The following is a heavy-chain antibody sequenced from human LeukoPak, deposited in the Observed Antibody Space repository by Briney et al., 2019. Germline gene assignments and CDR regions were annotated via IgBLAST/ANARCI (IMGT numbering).Heavy chain of an antibody. Sequence: PGGSLRLSCAASGFTFSSYAMSWVRQAPGKGLEWVSSISGSGGATYYVDSVKGRFTIYRDNSKNRLYLQMNSLRAEDTAVYYCAKGALYNILTGPRFDYWGQGALVTVSS. CDR2: ISGSGGAT. CDR3: AKGALYNILTGPRFDY. CDR1: GFTFSSYA. D-gene: IGHD3-9*01. V-gene: IGHV3-23*01. J-gene: IGHJ4*02.